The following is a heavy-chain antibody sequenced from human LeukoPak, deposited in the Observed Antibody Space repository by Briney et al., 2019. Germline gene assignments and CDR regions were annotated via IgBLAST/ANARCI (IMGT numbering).Heavy chain of an antibody. CDR2: INQGGNDK. CDR1: GFTFSNSW. J-gene: IGHJ4*02. V-gene: IGHV3-7*01. CDR3: VTTTRGYSRDS. D-gene: IGHD3-22*01. Sequence: GGSLRLSCAAYGFTFSNSWMSWVRQAPGKGLEWVANINQGGNDKQYVDSMKGRFTIDRDNAKNSLFLQMDGLRAEDTAVYYCVTTTRGYSRDSWGQGTLVTVSS.